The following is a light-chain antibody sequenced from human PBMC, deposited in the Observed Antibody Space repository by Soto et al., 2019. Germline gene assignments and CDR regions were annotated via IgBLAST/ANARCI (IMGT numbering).Light chain of an antibody. Sequence: DIVMTQSPDSLAXSLGERATIXXXSSQSVLYSSNNKNYLAWYQQKPGQPPKLLIYWASTRESGVPDRFSGSGSGTDFTLTISSLQAEDVAVYYCQQYYSTLWTFGQGTKVEIK. CDR3: QQYYSTLWT. V-gene: IGKV4-1*01. J-gene: IGKJ1*01. CDR2: WAS. CDR1: QSVLYSSNNKNY.